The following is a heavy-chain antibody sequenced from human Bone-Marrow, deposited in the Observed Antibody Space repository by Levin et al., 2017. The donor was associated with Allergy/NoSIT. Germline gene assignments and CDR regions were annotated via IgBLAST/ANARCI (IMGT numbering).Heavy chain of an antibody. CDR2: IWFDGSNK. V-gene: IGHV3-33*08. J-gene: IGHJ3*02. CDR3: ARDCRDGSHYDAFDI. D-gene: IGHD5-24*01. Sequence: GGSLRLSCAASGFTFSSYGMHWVRQAPGKGLEWVAVIWFDGSNKYYTDSVKGRFTISRDNSKNTLYLQMNSLRAEDTAVYYCARDCRDGSHYDAFDIWGQGTMVTVSS. CDR1: GFTFSSYG.